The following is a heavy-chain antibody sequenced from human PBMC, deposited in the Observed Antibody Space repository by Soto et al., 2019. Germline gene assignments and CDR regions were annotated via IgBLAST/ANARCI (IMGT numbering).Heavy chain of an antibody. D-gene: IGHD3-3*01. CDR2: IYTSGST. CDR3: ARDQNYYFWSGYFTGNWFDP. V-gene: IGHV4-4*07. CDR1: GGSISSYY. J-gene: IGHJ5*02. Sequence: SETLSLTCTVSGGSISSYYWSWIRQPAGKGLEWIGRIYTSGSTNYNPSLKSRVTMSVDTSKNQFSLKLSSVTAADTAVYYCARDQNYYFWSGYFTGNWFDPWGQGTLVTVSS.